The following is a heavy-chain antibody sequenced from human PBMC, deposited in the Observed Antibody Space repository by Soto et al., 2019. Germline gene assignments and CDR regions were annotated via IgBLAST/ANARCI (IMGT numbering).Heavy chain of an antibody. J-gene: IGHJ5*02. CDR2: IYHSGTT. Sequence: SETLSLTCAVSGFSISSGYFWGWIRQPPGKGPEWLGSIYHSGTTYYNPSVKGRVTISVDTSKNQFSLKMSSVTAADTAVYYCARDSSGYYWFDPWGQGTMVTVYS. V-gene: IGHV4-38-2*02. D-gene: IGHD3-22*01. CDR1: GFSISSGYF. CDR3: ARDSSGYYWFDP.